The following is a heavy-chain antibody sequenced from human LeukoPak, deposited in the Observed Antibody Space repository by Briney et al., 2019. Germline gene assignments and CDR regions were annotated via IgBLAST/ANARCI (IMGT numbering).Heavy chain of an antibody. CDR1: GFTFSDHY. D-gene: IGHD2-2*01. J-gene: IGHJ5*02. V-gene: IGHV3-72*01. CDR2: SRNKADSYTI. CDR3: VRGYCSGACCSDRDNWSDP. Sequence: PGGSLRLSCATSGFTFSDHYMDWVRQAPGKGLEWVGRSRNKADSYTIEYAASVKGRFTISRDDSKKSLYLQMNSLKTEDTAVYYCVRGYCSGACCSDRDNWSDPWGQGTLVTVSS.